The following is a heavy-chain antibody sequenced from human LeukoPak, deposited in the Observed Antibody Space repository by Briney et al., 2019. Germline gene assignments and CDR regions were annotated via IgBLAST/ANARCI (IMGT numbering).Heavy chain of an antibody. Sequence: SVKVSCKASGGTFSTNTISWVRQAPGQGLEWMGGINLIFSTPNYAQKFQGRVTITADESTSTAYMELSSLRSEDTAVYYCAMSMPTSVNPRSQFYYYYMDVWGKGTTVMISS. D-gene: IGHD2/OR15-2a*01. J-gene: IGHJ6*03. CDR2: INLIFSTP. V-gene: IGHV1-69*13. CDR3: AMSMPTSVNPRSQFYYYYMDV. CDR1: GGTFSTNT.